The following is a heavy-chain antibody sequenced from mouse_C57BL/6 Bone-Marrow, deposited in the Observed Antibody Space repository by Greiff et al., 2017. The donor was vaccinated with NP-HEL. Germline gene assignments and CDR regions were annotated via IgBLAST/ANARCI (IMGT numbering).Heavy chain of an antibody. J-gene: IGHJ3*01. D-gene: IGHD3-2*02. CDR2: ICPGSGNT. CDR3: ARGRGSSGSAWFAY. V-gene: IGHV1-66*01. CDR1: GYSFTSYY. Sequence: QVQLQQSGPELVKPGASVKISCKASGYSFTSYYIHWVKQRPGQGLEWIGWICPGSGNTKYNEKFKGKATLTADTSSSTAYMQLSSLTSEDSAVYYCARGRGSSGSAWFAYWGQGTLVTVSA.